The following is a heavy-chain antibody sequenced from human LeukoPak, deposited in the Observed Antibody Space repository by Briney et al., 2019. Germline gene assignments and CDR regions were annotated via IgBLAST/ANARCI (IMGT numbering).Heavy chain of an antibody. CDR3: ARGGFSYYDSSGYLNFDY. V-gene: IGHV4-4*07. CDR1: GGSISSYY. J-gene: IGHJ4*02. CDR2: IYTSGST. D-gene: IGHD3-22*01. Sequence: SETVSLTCTVSGGSISSYYWSWIRQPAGKGLEWIGRIYTSGSTNYNPSLKSRVTMSVDTSKNQFSLKLSSVTAADTAVYYCARGGFSYYDSSGYLNFDYWGQGTLVTVSS.